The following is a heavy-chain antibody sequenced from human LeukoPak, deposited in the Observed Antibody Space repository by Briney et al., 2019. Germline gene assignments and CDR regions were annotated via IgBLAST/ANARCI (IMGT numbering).Heavy chain of an antibody. J-gene: IGHJ4*02. V-gene: IGHV3-33*01. Sequence: GRSLRLSCAASGFTFRNYGMNWVRQAPGKGLEWVAIIWYDGSNKYYADSVKGRFTISRDNSKNTLYLQMNSLRDEDTAVYYCARGVAAAGTTLDYWGQGTLVTVSS. D-gene: IGHD6-13*01. CDR3: ARGVAAAGTTLDY. CDR1: GFTFRNYG. CDR2: IWYDGSNK.